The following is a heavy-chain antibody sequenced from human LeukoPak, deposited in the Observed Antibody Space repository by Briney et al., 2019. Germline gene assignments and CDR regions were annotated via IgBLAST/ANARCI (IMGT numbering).Heavy chain of an antibody. CDR3: ARDRIAGRNDAFDI. V-gene: IGHV3-74*01. CDR2: INGDGSLS. CDR1: EFNFNSYW. Sequence: GGSLRLSCAASEFNFNSYWMHWVRQAPGKGLVWVSVINGDGSLSNYADSVQGRFTISRDNAKNTLHLQMSRLRVEDTAVYFCARDRIAGRNDAFDIWGQGTMVTVSS. D-gene: IGHD1-14*01. J-gene: IGHJ3*02.